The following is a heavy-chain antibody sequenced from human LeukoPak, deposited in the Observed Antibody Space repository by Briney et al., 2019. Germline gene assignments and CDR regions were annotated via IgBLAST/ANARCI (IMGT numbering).Heavy chain of an antibody. Sequence: SETLSLTCTVSGDSINSLDLWSLGRQPPGKGVEWIGEMYLSGTTHSNPSVKSRVTISIDKSKNQFFLNLSSVTAADTAVYYCAGLVGRYSSGLYYYYFDYWGQGTLVTVSS. CDR1: GDSINSLDL. D-gene: IGHD3-22*01. J-gene: IGHJ4*02. V-gene: IGHV4-4*02. CDR2: MYLSGTT. CDR3: AGLVGRYSSGLYYYYFDY.